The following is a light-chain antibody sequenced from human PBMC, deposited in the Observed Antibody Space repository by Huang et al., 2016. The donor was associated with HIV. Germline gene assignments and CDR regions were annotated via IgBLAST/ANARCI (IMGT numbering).Light chain of an antibody. CDR2: GAA. V-gene: IGKV3-11*01. Sequence: VLTQSPATVSVSPGQGATLSCRASQSVEISLALYHQKPGQATRLLIYGAAESAAGTPARFSGSGSVTHFTLTISSLEPDDVGIYYCHQRHNWLTFGGGTKVEIK. CDR1: QSVEIS. J-gene: IGKJ4*01. CDR3: HQRHNWLT.